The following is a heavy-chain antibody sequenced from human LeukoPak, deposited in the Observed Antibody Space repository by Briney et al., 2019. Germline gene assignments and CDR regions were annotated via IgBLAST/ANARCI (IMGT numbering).Heavy chain of an antibody. V-gene: IGHV3-23*01. CDR2: ISTSGAST. CDR3: AKDVD. Sequence: GGSLRPSCAASGFTFTNYAMTWVRQAPGKGLEWVSTISTSGASTYYADSVKGRFTISRDNSKNTLYLQMNSLRAEDTAIYYYAKDVDWGQGTLVTVSS. CDR1: GFTFTNYA. J-gene: IGHJ4*02.